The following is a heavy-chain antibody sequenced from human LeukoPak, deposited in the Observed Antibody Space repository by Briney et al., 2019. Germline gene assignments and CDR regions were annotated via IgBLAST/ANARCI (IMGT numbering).Heavy chain of an antibody. V-gene: IGHV4-34*01. J-gene: IGHJ4*02. CDR3: ARGLGSGWSDY. Sequence: SETLSLTCAVYGGSFSGYYWSWIRQPPGKGLEWIGEINHSGSTNYNPSLRSRVTISVDTSKNQFSLKLSSVTAADTAVYYCARGLGSGWSDYWGQGTLVTVSS. CDR1: GGSFSGYY. D-gene: IGHD6-19*01. CDR2: INHSGST.